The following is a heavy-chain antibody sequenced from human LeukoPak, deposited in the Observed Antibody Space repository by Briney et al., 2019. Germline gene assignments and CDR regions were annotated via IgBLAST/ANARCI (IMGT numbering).Heavy chain of an antibody. J-gene: IGHJ4*02. D-gene: IGHD3-9*01. CDR2: IKSKTDGGTT. V-gene: IGHV3-15*07. CDR1: GFTFSSYA. CDR3: TTAYYDILTGQTDY. Sequence: GGSLRLSCSASGFTFSSYAMHWVRQAPGKGLEWVGRIKSKTDGGTTDYAAPVKGRFTISRDDSKNTLYLQMNSLKTEDTAVYYCTTAYYDILTGQTDYWGQGTLVTVSS.